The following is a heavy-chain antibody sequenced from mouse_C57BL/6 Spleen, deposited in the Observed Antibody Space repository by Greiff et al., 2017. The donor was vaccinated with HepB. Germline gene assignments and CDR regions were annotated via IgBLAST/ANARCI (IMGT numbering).Heavy chain of an antibody. Sequence: VTLKVSGAELVKPGASVKLSCTASGFNIKDYYMHWVKQRTEQGLEWIGRIDHEDGETKYAPKFQGKATITADTSSNTAYLQLSSLTSEDTAVYYCARDYYGSSYGWYFDVWGTGTTVTVSS. CDR1: GFNIKDYY. J-gene: IGHJ1*03. CDR3: ARDYYGSSYGWYFDV. V-gene: IGHV14-2*01. D-gene: IGHD1-1*01. CDR2: IDHEDGET.